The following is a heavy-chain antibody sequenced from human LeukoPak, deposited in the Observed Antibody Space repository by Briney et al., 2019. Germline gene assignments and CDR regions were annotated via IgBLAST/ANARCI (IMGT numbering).Heavy chain of an antibody. J-gene: IGHJ6*03. CDR3: AKAQYYYDSSGYYSADYYYYMDV. CDR2: IRYDGSNK. Sequence: GGSLRLSCAASGFTFSSYGMHWVRQAPGKGLEWVAFIRYDGSNKYYADSVKGRFTISRDNSKNTLYLQMNSLRAEDTAVYYCAKAQYYYDSSGYYSADYYYYMDVWGKGTTVTVSS. V-gene: IGHV3-30*02. CDR1: GFTFSSYG. D-gene: IGHD3-22*01.